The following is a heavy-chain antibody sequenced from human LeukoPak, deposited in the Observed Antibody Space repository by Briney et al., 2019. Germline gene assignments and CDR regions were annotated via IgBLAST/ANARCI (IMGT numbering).Heavy chain of an antibody. CDR1: GYTFTGYY. D-gene: IGHD3-10*01. CDR2: INPNSGGT. J-gene: IGHJ5*02. Sequence: GASVKVSCKASGYTFTGYYMHWMRQAPGQGLEWMGWINPNSGGTNYAQKFQGRVTMTRDTSISTAYMELSRLRSDDTAVYYCARSPKAGDWFDPWGQGTLVTVSS. V-gene: IGHV1-2*02. CDR3: ARSPKAGDWFDP.